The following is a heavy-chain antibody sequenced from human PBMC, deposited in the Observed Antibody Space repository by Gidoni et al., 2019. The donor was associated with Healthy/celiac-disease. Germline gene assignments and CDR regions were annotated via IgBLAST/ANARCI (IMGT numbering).Heavy chain of an antibody. Sequence: QVQLVQSGAEVKKPGASLKVSCKASGYTFHGYYTHGLRQAPGQGLEWMGWINPNSGGTNYAQKFQGRVTMTRDTSISTAYMELSRLRSDDTAVYYCARVASGYRQQLVWGDWFDPWGQGTLVTVSS. J-gene: IGHJ5*02. V-gene: IGHV1-2*02. CDR1: GYTFHGYY. D-gene: IGHD6-13*01. CDR2: INPNSGGT. CDR3: ARVASGYRQQLVWGDWFDP.